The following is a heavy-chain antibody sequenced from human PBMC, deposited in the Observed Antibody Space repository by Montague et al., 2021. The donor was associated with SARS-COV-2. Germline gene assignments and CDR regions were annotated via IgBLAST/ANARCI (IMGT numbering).Heavy chain of an antibody. CDR1: GVSISTSGYY. Sequence: SETLSLTCSVSGVSISTSGYYWGWVRQSPGKGLEWIGSVHYSGGTNYNPSLESRVTIYVDTSKNMFSLRLRSVTAADTAVCYCARGISSWWAVGHWGQGILVTVSS. CDR2: VHYSGGT. D-gene: IGHD6-13*01. CDR3: ARGISSWWAVGH. J-gene: IGHJ4*02. V-gene: IGHV4-39*01.